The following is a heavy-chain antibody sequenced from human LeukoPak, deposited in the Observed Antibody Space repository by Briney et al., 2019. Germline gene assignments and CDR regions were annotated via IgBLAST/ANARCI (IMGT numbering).Heavy chain of an antibody. V-gene: IGHV3-33*06. CDR2: IWSDGSDK. J-gene: IGHJ1*01. CDR1: GFTFSHYG. D-gene: IGHD4-11*01. Sequence: PGGSLRLSCAASGFTFSHYGMHWVRPTPGAGLEWVAVIWSDGSDKYYAKSVKGRFTISRDNSKNSLFLQMNSLRTEDTAGYYCAKDAQRGFDYSNSLQNWGQGILVTVSS. CDR3: AKDAQRGFDYSNSLQN.